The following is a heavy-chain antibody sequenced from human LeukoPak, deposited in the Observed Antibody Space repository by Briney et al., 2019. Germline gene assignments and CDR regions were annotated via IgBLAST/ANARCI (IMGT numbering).Heavy chain of an antibody. CDR2: IYKIGTT. Sequence: PSETLSLTCTVFGDSVTGYYLNWVRQPPGKGLEWIGHIYKIGTTNYNPSPKSRLTISADTSKNQFSLRLSSVTAADTAVYYCARLDYVHFIRWGQGTLVTVSS. V-gene: IGHV4-4*09. CDR1: GDSVTGYY. D-gene: IGHD3-16*01. CDR3: ARLDYVHFIR. J-gene: IGHJ4*02.